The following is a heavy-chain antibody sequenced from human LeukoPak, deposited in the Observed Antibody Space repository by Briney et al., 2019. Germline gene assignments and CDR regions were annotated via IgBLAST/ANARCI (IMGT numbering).Heavy chain of an antibody. CDR3: ARMYRPYYFDY. J-gene: IGHJ4*02. Sequence: PRASVKVSCKASGYTFTSYGISWVRQAPGQGLEWMGIINPSGGSTSYAQKFQGRVTMTRDTSTSTVYMELSSLRSEDTAVYYCARMYRPYYFDYWGQGTLVTVSS. D-gene: IGHD1-26*01. V-gene: IGHV1-46*01. CDR1: GYTFTSYG. CDR2: INPSGGST.